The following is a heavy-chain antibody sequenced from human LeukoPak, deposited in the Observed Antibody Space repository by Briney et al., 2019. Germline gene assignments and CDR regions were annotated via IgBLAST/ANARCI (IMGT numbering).Heavy chain of an antibody. J-gene: IGHJ6*02. CDR2: IWYDGSNK. D-gene: IGHD6-13*01. Sequence: PGGSLRLSCAASGFTFSSYGMHWVRQAPGKGLEWVAVIWYDGSNKYYADSVKGRFTISRDNSRNTLYLQMNSLRAEDTAVYYCARDKDQQLVLGGMDVWGQETTVTVSS. CDR3: ARDKDQQLVLGGMDV. CDR1: GFTFSSYG. V-gene: IGHV3-33*01.